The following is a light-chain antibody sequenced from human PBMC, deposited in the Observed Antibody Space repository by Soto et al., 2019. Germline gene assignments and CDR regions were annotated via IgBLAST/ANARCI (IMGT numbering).Light chain of an antibody. CDR1: SSDVGGYNY. Sequence: QSALTQPRSVSGSPGQSVTISCTGTSSDVGGYNYVSWYQQHPGKAPKLMIYDVSKRPSVVPDRFSGSKSGNTASLTIYGLHDEDEADYYCCSYAVSYIWVFGGGTKVTVL. V-gene: IGLV2-11*01. J-gene: IGLJ3*02. CDR3: CSYAVSYIWV. CDR2: DVS.